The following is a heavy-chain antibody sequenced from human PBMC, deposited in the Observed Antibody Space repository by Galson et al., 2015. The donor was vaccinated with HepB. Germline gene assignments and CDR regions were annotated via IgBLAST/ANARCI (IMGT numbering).Heavy chain of an antibody. CDR3: ARGMDIVVVPAAPLDV. CDR1: GYTFTSYG. CDR2: ISAYNGNT. V-gene: IGHV1-18*04. J-gene: IGHJ6*02. D-gene: IGHD2-2*03. Sequence: SVKVSCKASGYTFTSYGISWVRQAPGQGLEWMGWISAYNGNTNYAQKLQGRVTVTTDTSTSTAYMELRSLRSDDTAVYYCARGMDIVVVPAAPLDVWGQGTTVTVSS.